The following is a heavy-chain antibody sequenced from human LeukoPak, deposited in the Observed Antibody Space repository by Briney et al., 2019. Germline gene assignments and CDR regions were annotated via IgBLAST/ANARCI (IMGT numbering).Heavy chain of an antibody. CDR3: ARDLYGDDGLDY. CDR1: GFTFSHHS. Sequence: GGSLRLSCAASGFTFSHHSMTWVRQAPGKGLEWMSYISSSGATIYYADSVKGRFTVSRDNAETSLYLQMHGLRDEDTALYYCARDLYGDDGLDYWGQGDLGPVSS. V-gene: IGHV3-48*02. J-gene: IGHJ4*02. D-gene: IGHD4-17*01. CDR2: ISSSGATI.